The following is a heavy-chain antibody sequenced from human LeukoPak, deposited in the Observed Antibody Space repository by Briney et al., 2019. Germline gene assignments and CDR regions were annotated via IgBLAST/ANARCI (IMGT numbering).Heavy chain of an antibody. J-gene: IGHJ5*02. Sequence: GESLQISCQGSGYIFTSYWIGRVRQLPGKGLEWMGIIYPGDSDTRYSPSFQGQVTISADKSISTAYLQWSSLKASDTAMYYCARHPPDFWGNWFDPWGQGTLVTVSS. CDR3: ARHPPDFWGNWFDP. D-gene: IGHD3-3*01. CDR1: GYIFTSYW. CDR2: IYPGDSDT. V-gene: IGHV5-51*01.